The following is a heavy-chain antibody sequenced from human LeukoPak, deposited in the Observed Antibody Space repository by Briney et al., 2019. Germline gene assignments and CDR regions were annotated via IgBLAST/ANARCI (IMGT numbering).Heavy chain of an antibody. CDR3: ARESEASRGYSYGH. CDR1: GFTFSSYA. D-gene: IGHD5-18*01. CDR2: ITSDGGNK. Sequence: PGGSLRLSCAASGFTFSSYAMHWVRQAPGKGLEWVALITSDGGNKNYADSVKGRFTTSRDNSKNTLYLQMNSLRPEDTAVYYCARESEASRGYSYGHWGQGTLVTVSS. V-gene: IGHV3-30*04. J-gene: IGHJ4*02.